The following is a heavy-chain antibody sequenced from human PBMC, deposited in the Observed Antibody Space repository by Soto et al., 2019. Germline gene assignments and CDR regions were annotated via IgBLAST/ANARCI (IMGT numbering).Heavy chain of an antibody. V-gene: IGHV3-23*01. CDR1: GFTFSSYA. CDR2: ISGSGGST. D-gene: IGHD2-15*01. CDR3: AKSIVVVVAAGTFDY. J-gene: IGHJ4*02. Sequence: WGSLRLSCAASGFTFSSYAMSWVRQAPGKGLEWVSAISGSGGSTYYADSVRGRFTISRDNSKNTLYLQMNSLRAEDTAVYYCAKSIVVVVAAGTFDYWGQGTLVTVSS.